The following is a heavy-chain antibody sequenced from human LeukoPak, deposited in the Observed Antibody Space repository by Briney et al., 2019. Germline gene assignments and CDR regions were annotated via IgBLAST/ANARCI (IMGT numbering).Heavy chain of an antibody. CDR1: GYTLTELS. J-gene: IGHJ4*02. CDR2: FDPEDGET. V-gene: IGHV1-24*01. D-gene: IGHD6-19*01. CDR3: ATRSDSSGWPMFDY. Sequence: GASVKVSCKVSGYTLTELSMHWVRQAPGKGLEWMGGFDPEDGETIYAQKFQGRVTMTEDTSTDTAYMELSSLRSEDTAVYYCATRSDSSGWPMFDYWGQGTLVTVSS.